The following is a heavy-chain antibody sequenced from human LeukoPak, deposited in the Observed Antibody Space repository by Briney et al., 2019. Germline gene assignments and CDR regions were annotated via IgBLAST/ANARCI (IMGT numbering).Heavy chain of an antibody. CDR2: IFYNGKT. V-gene: IGHV4-39*01. Sequence: SETLSLTCTVSGGSISSTDYYWAWIRQPPGEGLEWIGAIFYNGKTFYNPSLENRVTMSVDSSKNQFSLKLTSVTAADTAVYYCARRSGRTPNYFDPWGQGTLVTVSS. D-gene: IGHD6-25*01. CDR3: ARRSGRTPNYFDP. CDR1: GGSISSTDYY. J-gene: IGHJ5*02.